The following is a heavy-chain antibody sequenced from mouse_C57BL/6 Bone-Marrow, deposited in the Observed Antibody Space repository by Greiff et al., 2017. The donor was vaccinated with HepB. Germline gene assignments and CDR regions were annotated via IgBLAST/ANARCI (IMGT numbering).Heavy chain of an antibody. V-gene: IGHV1-61*01. J-gene: IGHJ2*01. Sequence: QVQLQQPGAELVRPGSSVKLSCKASGYTFTSYWMDWVKQRPGQGLEWIGNIYPSDSETHYNQKFKDKATLTVDKSSSTAYMQLSSLTSEDSAVYYCATLYDYDGKVDYWGQGTTLTVSS. D-gene: IGHD2-4*01. CDR2: IYPSDSET. CDR3: ATLYDYDGKVDY. CDR1: GYTFTSYW.